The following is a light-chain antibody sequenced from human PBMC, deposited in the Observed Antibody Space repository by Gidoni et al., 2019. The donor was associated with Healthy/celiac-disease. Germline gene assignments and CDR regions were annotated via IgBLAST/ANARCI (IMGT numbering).Light chain of an antibody. J-gene: IGKJ1*01. CDR3: QQSYSTPRT. Sequence: DIQMTQSPSSLSPSVGDRVTITCRASQSISTFLNWYQHKPGKAPKLLIYGASSLQSGVPSRFSGSGSGTDFTLTISSLQPEDFATYYCQQSYSTPRTFGQGTKVDIK. V-gene: IGKV1-39*01. CDR2: GAS. CDR1: QSISTF.